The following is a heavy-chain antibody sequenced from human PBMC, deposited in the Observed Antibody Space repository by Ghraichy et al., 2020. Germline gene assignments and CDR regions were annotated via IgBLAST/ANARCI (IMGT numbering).Heavy chain of an antibody. J-gene: IGHJ6*02. CDR2: ISAYNGNT. CDR3: ARAFCSSTSCYDITDDYYYGMDV. CDR1: GYTFTSYG. Sequence: ASVKVSCKASGYTFTSYGISWVRQAPGQGLEWMGWISAYNGNTNYAQKLQGRVTMTTDTSTSTAYMELRSLRSDDTAVYYCARAFCSSTSCYDITDDYYYGMDVWGLGTTVTVSS. D-gene: IGHD2-2*01. V-gene: IGHV1-18*01.